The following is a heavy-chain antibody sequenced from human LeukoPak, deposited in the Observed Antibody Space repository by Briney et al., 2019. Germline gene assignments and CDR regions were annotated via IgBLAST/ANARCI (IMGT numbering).Heavy chain of an antibody. CDR2: ISSGSSDT. CDR3: VRTAGRGGGI. CDR1: GFTFTDYY. V-gene: IGHV3-11*06. D-gene: IGHD1-26*01. J-gene: IGHJ4*02. Sequence: PGGSLRLSCAASGFTFTDYYMSWIRQAPGKGLEWLSYISSGSSDTNYADSVKGRFTISRDNAKKSLYLQMNSLRAEDTAVYYCVRTAGRGGGIWGQGTLVTVSS.